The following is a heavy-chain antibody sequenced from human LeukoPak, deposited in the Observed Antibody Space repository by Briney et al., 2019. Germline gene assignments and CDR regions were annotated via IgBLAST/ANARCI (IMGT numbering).Heavy chain of an antibody. D-gene: IGHD3/OR15-3a*01. J-gene: IGHJ4*02. CDR2: IYYSGST. CDR1: GGSISSYY. CDR3: ARGGGGYDFYAFDY. V-gene: IGHV4-59*01. Sequence: SETLSLTCTVSGGSISSYYWSWIRQPPGKGLEWIGYIYYSGSTNYNPSLKSRVTISVDTSKNQFSLKLSSVTAADTAIYYCARGGGGYDFYAFDYWGQGALVAVSS.